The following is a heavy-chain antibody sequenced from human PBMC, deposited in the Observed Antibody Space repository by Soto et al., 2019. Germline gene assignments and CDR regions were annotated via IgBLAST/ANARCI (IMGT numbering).Heavy chain of an antibody. CDR2: IIPIIGPA. D-gene: IGHD1-7*01. J-gene: IGHJ5*02. CDR3: ARDLGTTIAGPPRRETYGWLDP. CDR1: GGTFTNYG. Sequence: QMQLVQSWAEVKRPGSSVKLSCKASGGTFTNYGISWVRQAPGQGLEWMGGIIPIIGPATYAQKFQGRVTITADQSMSTAYMELSSLGSEDTALYYCARDLGTTIAGPPRRETYGWLDPWGQGTLVTVSS. V-gene: IGHV1-69*01.